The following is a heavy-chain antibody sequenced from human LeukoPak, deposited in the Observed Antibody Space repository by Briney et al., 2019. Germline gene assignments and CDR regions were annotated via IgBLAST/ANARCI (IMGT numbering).Heavy chain of an antibody. V-gene: IGHV1-69*04. D-gene: IGHD1-20*01. CDR1: GGTSSIYA. Sequence: SVKVSCKASGGTSSIYAINWVRQAPGQGLEWMGRSIPMFDILNSAQKFQGRVTITADTSTNTVYMELKSLTSEDTAVYYCARDLTGDYDMGVWGQGTTVTVSS. J-gene: IGHJ6*02. CDR3: ARDLTGDYDMGV. CDR2: SIPMFDIL.